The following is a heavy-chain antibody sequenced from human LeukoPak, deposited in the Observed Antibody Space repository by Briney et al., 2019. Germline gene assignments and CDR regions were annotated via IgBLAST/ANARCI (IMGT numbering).Heavy chain of an antibody. V-gene: IGHV1-3*03. J-gene: IGHJ6*03. D-gene: IGHD1-26*01. CDR2: INAGNGNT. CDR1: GYTFTSYA. Sequence: GASVKVSCKASGYTFTSYAMHWVRQAPGQRLEWMGWINAGNGNTKYSQEFQGRVTITADKSTSTAYMELSSLRSEDTAVYYCARSGQGGAGYYYYYMDVWGKGTTVTVSS. CDR3: ARSGQGGAGYYYYYMDV.